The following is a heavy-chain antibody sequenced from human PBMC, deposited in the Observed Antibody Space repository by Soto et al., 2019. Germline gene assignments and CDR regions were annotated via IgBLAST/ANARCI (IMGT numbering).Heavy chain of an antibody. D-gene: IGHD6-19*01. CDR3: AVTPPSSGWYGRYYGMDV. J-gene: IGHJ6*02. V-gene: IGHV6-1*01. Sequence: SPTLSLPCAISGDSVSSNSAAWNWIRQSPSRGLEWLGRTYYRSKWYNDYAVSGKSRITINPATSKNQFSLQLNSVTPEDTAVYYCAVTPPSSGWYGRYYGMDVWGQGTTVTVSS. CDR2: TYYRSKWYN. CDR1: GDSVSSNSAA.